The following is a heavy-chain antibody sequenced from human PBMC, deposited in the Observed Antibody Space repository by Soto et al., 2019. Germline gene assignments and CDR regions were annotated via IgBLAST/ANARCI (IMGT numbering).Heavy chain of an antibody. Sequence: ASVKVSCKASGYTFTGDYIFWVRQAPGQGLEWMGWINPKSGDTNYAQKFQGRVTMTRDTSITTAYMELSSLTSDDTAVFYCAREDFDYWGQGTLVTVSS. V-gene: IGHV1-2*02. CDR3: AREDFDY. CDR2: INPKSGDT. J-gene: IGHJ4*02. CDR1: GYTFTGDY.